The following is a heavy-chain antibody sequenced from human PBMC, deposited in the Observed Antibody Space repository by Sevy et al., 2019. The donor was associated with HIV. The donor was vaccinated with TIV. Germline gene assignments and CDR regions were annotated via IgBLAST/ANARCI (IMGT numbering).Heavy chain of an antibody. J-gene: IGHJ3*02. CDR2: YDPEDGET. CDR1: GYSVSDLS. CDR3: ATSPDYYDSSRDAFDI. V-gene: IGHV1-24*01. Sequence: ASVKVPCKVSGYSVSDLSINWVRQAPGKGLEWMGGYDPEDGETIYAQKFQGRVTMTEDTSTDTAYMELSSLRSEDTAVYYCATSPDYYDSSRDAFDIWGQGTMVTVSS. D-gene: IGHD3-22*01.